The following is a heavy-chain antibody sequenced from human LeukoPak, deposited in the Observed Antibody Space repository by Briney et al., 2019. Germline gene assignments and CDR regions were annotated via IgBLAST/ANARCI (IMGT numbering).Heavy chain of an antibody. J-gene: IGHJ5*02. CDR1: GFTLSSYA. D-gene: IGHD2-8*01. CDR3: AKEPLPEYCTNGVCYIQGPASWFDP. V-gene: IGHV3-23*01. Sequence: GGSLRLSCAASGFTLSSYAMSWVRQAPGKGLEWVSAISGSGGSTYYADSVKGRFTISRDNSKNTLYLQMNSLRAEDTAVYYCAKEPLPEYCTNGVCYIQGPASWFDPWGQGTLVTVSS. CDR2: ISGSGGST.